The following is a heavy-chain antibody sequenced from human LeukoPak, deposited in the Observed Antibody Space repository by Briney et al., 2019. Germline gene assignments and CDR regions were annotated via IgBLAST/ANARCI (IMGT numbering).Heavy chain of an antibody. Sequence: GASVKVSCKASGYTFTSYDINWVRQATGQGLEWMGIINPSGGSTSYAQKFQGRVTMTRDTSTSTVYMELSSLRSEDTAVYYCARVYWELLPMGYFQHWGQGTLVTVSS. CDR1: GYTFTSYD. CDR3: ARVYWELLPMGYFQH. J-gene: IGHJ1*01. V-gene: IGHV1-46*01. CDR2: INPSGGST. D-gene: IGHD1-26*01.